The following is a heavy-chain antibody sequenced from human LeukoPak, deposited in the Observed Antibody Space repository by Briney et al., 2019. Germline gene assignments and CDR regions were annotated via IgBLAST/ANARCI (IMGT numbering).Heavy chain of an antibody. CDR2: IYYSGST. V-gene: IGHV4-59*01. J-gene: IGHJ6*02. Sequence: SETLSLTCTDSGGSISSYYWSWIRQPPGKGLEWIGYIYYSGSTNYNPSLKSRVTISVDTSKNQFSLKLSSVTAADTAVYYCARGYDFWSGYSLGMDVWGQGTTVTVSS. CDR3: ARGYDFWSGYSLGMDV. CDR1: GGSISSYY. D-gene: IGHD3-3*01.